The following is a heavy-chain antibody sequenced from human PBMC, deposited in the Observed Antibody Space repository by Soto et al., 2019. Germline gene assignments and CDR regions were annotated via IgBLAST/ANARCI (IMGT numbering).Heavy chain of an antibody. V-gene: IGHV1-3*01. Sequence: ASVKVSCKASGYTFTSYAMHWVRQAPGQRLEWMGWINAGNGNTKYSQKFQGRVTITRDTSASTAYMELSSLRSEDTAVYSCARAVAVAADFAYWSQGTLVIVSS. CDR3: ARAVAVAADFAY. CDR1: GYTFTSYA. CDR2: INAGNGNT. D-gene: IGHD6-19*01. J-gene: IGHJ4*02.